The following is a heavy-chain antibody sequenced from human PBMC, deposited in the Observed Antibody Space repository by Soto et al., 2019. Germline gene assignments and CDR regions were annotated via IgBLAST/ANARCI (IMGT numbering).Heavy chain of an antibody. V-gene: IGHV3-23*01. J-gene: IGHJ4*02. Sequence: EVQLLESGGGLVQGGESLRLSCPASGFTFSNYPMSWVRQVPGKGLVWVSSISASGGSTYYADSVRGRFTISRDNSKNTLYLQTNSLRAEDTAVYYCAKNNLCGSGTKDYRGQGTLVTVSS. CDR3: AKNNLCGSGTKDY. CDR2: ISASGGST. CDR1: GFTFSNYP. D-gene: IGHD3-10*01.